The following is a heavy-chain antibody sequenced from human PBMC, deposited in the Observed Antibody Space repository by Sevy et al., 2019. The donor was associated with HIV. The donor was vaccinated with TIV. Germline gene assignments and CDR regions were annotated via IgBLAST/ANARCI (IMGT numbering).Heavy chain of an antibody. D-gene: IGHD4-4*01. V-gene: IGHV5-51*01. J-gene: IGHJ4*02. CDR1: GYRFTSYW. CDR3: XXXXXXXXXXXQYYFDY. Sequence: GESLKISCKGSGYRFTSYWIGWVRQMPGKGLEWMGIVYPDDSDIRYSPSFQGQVTISADKSINTAYLQWSSLKASDXXXXXXXXXXXXXXXXXQYYFDYWGQGTLVTVSS. CDR2: VYPDDSDI.